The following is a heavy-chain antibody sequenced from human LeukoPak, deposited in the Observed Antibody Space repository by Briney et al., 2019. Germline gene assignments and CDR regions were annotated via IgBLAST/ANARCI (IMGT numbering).Heavy chain of an antibody. CDR1: GGSFSSYY. CDR2: INHSGST. CDR3: AVRYYDSSGPPSESAGYWFDP. V-gene: IGHV4-34*01. J-gene: IGHJ5*02. D-gene: IGHD3-22*01. Sequence: SETLSLTCAVYGGSFSSYYWSWIRQPPGKGLEWIGEINHSGSTNYNASLKSRVTISVDTSKNQFSLKLSSVTAADTAAYYCAVRYYDSSGPPSESAGYWFDPWGQGTLVTVSS.